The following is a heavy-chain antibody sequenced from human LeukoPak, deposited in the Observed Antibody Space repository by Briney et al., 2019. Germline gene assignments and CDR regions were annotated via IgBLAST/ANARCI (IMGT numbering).Heavy chain of an antibody. D-gene: IGHD3-22*01. CDR3: ARPYDSSGYYYEDWYFDL. CDR1: GGSISSSSYY. Sequence: SETLSLTCTVSGGSISSSSYYWGWIRQPPGKGLERIGRIYYSGSSYYNPSLKSRVTISVDTSKTQFSLKLSSVTAADTAVYYCARPYDSSGYYYEDWYFDLWGRGTLVTVSS. V-gene: IGHV4-39*01. CDR2: IYYSGSS. J-gene: IGHJ2*01.